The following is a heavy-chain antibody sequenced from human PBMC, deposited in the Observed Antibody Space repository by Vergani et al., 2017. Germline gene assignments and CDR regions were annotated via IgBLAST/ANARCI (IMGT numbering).Heavy chain of an antibody. V-gene: IGHV2-26*01. J-gene: IGHJ4*02. Sequence: QVTLKESGPVLVKPTETLTLTCTVSGFSLSNARMGVSWIRQPPGKALEWVAHIFSNDEKSYSTSLKSRLTISKDTSKSQVVLTMTNMDPVDTATYYCARTRGYYDSSGYLPYFDYWGQGTLVTVSS. CDR2: IFSNDEK. CDR3: ARTRGYYDSSGYLPYFDY. CDR1: GFSLSNARMG. D-gene: IGHD3-22*01.